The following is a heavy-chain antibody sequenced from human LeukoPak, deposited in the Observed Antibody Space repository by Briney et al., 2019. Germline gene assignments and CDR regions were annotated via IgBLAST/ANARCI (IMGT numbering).Heavy chain of an antibody. D-gene: IGHD1-26*01. Sequence: ASVKVSCKASGYTFTIYGIRWVRQAPGQGLEWMGIINPSGGSTSYAQKFQGRVTMSRDTSTSTVYMELSSLRSEDTAVYYCAMHTPVVGAHYFDYWGQGTLVTVSS. CDR2: INPSGGST. CDR3: AMHTPVVGAHYFDY. J-gene: IGHJ4*02. CDR1: GYTFTIYG. V-gene: IGHV1-46*01.